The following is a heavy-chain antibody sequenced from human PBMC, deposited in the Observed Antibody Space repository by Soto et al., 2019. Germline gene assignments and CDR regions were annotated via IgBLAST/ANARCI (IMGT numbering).Heavy chain of an antibody. Sequence: PXESLSLSFAASGFTFSNYAIHWVRQAPGKGLEWVTIISKDGNSKHYADSVKGRFTISRDNSKNTLFLQMNSLRPEDTAVYYCARDHQGSYCYIDYWGQGTPVTVSS. D-gene: IGHD3-10*01. V-gene: IGHV3-30-3*01. CDR3: ARDHQGSYCYIDY. J-gene: IGHJ4*02. CDR2: ISKDGNSK. CDR1: GFTFSNYA.